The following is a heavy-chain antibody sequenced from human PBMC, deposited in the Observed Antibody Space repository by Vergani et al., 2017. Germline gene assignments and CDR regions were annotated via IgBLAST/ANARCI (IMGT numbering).Heavy chain of an antibody. J-gene: IGHJ3*01. Sequence: EVQLLESGGGLVQPGGSLRLSCEASGFSFPGYAMNWVRQAPGKGLEWVSSISGNNDDVYYADSVKGRFTISRDNAKNSLYLDMSSLRAEDTAVYYCVRDVRVSRTWVQGTLVAVSS. V-gene: IGHV3-21*01. CDR3: VRDVRVSRT. CDR2: ISGNNDDV. CDR1: GFSFPGYA.